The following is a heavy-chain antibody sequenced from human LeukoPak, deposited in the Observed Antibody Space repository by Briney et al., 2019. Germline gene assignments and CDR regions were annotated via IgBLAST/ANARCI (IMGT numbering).Heavy chain of an antibody. CDR3: ARRGKWELLRTWPFDY. CDR1: GGSISSGTYY. Sequence: PSETLSLTCTVSGGSISSGTYYWSWIRQTPGKGLEWIGSIYYSGSTYYNPSLKSRVTISVDTSKNQFSLKLSSVTAADTAVYYCARRGKWELLRTWPFDYWGQGTLVTVSS. D-gene: IGHD1-26*01. V-gene: IGHV4-39*07. J-gene: IGHJ4*02. CDR2: IYYSGST.